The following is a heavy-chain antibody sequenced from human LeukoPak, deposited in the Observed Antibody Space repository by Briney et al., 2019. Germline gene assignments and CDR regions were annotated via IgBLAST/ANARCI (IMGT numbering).Heavy chain of an antibody. Sequence: GGSLRLSCAASGYTFRSYGMHWVRQAPGKGLQWVAVIWYDESKKYYIDSVKGRFTISRDVSKNTLYLQMNSLRAEDTAMYYCARDGGIGLDYWGQGTLVTVSS. CDR1: GYTFRSYG. D-gene: IGHD2-21*01. J-gene: IGHJ4*02. CDR2: IWYDESKK. CDR3: ARDGGIGLDY. V-gene: IGHV3-33*01.